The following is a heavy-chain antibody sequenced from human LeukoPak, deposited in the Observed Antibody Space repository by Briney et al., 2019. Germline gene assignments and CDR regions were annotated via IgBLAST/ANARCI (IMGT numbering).Heavy chain of an antibody. D-gene: IGHD2-2*02. CDR2: IYYSGST. CDR3: AGTVVPAAIRNYYYYMDV. CDR1: GGSISSYY. V-gene: IGHV4-59*01. J-gene: IGHJ6*03. Sequence: SETLSLTCTFSGGSISSYYWSWIRQPPGKGLEWIGDIYYSGSTNCNPSLKSRVTISVDTSKNQFSLKLSSVTAADTAVYYCAGTVVPAAIRNYYYYMDVWGKGTTVTVSS.